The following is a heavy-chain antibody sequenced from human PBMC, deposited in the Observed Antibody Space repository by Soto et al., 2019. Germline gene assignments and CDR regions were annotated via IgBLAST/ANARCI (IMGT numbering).Heavy chain of an antibody. D-gene: IGHD6-13*01. CDR3: AREVAAAGKYGMDV. CDR1: GYTFTSYG. J-gene: IGHJ6*02. CDR2: IIPIFGTA. V-gene: IGHV1-69*13. Sequence: SVKVSCKASGYTFTSYGISWVRQAPGQGLEWMGGIIPIFGTANYAQKFQGRVTITADESTSTAYMELSSLRSEDTAVYYCAREVAAAGKYGMDVWGQGTTVTVSS.